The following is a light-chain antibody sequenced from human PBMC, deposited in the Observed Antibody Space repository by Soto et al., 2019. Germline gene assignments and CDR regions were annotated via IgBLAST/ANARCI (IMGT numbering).Light chain of an antibody. CDR1: QSISSW. Sequence: DIQMTQSPSTLSASVGDRVTITCRASQSISSWLAWYQQKPGKAPKLLIYKASNLQSGVPSRFSGSGSGTEFTLTSSSLQPDDFATYYCQQYNSYRTFGQGTKVEIK. CDR3: QQYNSYRT. CDR2: KAS. J-gene: IGKJ1*01. V-gene: IGKV1-5*03.